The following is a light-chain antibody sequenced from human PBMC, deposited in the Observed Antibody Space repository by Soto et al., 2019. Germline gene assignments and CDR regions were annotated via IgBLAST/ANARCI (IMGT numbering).Light chain of an antibody. CDR2: DVS. Sequence: QSALSQPRSVSGPPGQSVTISRTGTSSSVGVYKYVSWYQQYPGKAPKFMIYDVSKRPSGLRDRFSGFKSDSTASLTISGLQAEDEADDYCGSNACSYTLVFGIRTKGTVL. J-gene: IGLJ1*01. CDR3: GSNACSYTLV. V-gene: IGLV2-11*01. CDR1: SSSVGVYKY.